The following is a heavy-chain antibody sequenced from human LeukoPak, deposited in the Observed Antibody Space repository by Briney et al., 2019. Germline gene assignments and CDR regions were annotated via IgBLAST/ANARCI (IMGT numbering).Heavy chain of an antibody. D-gene: IGHD3-10*01. V-gene: IGHV4-39*01. CDR3: AGHYGP. CDR1: GGSISGSSYY. Sequence: SETLSLTCTVSGGSISGSSYYWGWIRQPPGKGLEWIGSIYYSGSTYYNPSLKSRVTISVDTSKNQFSLKLNSVTATDTAAYHCAGHYGPWGQGTLVTVSS. J-gene: IGHJ4*02. CDR2: IYYSGST.